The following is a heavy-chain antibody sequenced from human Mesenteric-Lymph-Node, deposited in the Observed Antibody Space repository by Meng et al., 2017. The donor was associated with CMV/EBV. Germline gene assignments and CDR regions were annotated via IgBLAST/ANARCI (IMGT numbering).Heavy chain of an antibody. D-gene: IGHD1-1*01. CDR3: AREERPTSQYNGGIFDY. CDR2: MHYSGNT. J-gene: IGHJ4*02. CDR1: GGSISGSSYY. Sequence: SETLSLTCAVSGGSISGSSYYWGWIRQPPGKGLEWIGSMHYSGNTHYNPSLKSRVTTSVDTSKNHFSLKLSSVTAADTAVYYCAREERPTSQYNGGIFDYWGQGTLVTVSS. V-gene: IGHV4-39*07.